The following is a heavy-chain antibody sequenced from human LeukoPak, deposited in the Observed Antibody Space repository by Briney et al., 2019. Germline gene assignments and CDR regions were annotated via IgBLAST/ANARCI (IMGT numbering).Heavy chain of an antibody. CDR1: GGSISSSSYY. V-gene: IGHV4-39*01. CDR3: ARQQYYYGSGSRPDY. Sequence: SETLSLTCTVSGGSISSSSYYWGWIRQPPGKGLEWNGSIYYSGSTYYNPSLKCRVTISVDTSKNQFSLKLSSVTAADTAVYYCARQQYYYGSGSRPDYWGQGTLVTVSS. CDR2: IYYSGST. J-gene: IGHJ4*02. D-gene: IGHD3-10*01.